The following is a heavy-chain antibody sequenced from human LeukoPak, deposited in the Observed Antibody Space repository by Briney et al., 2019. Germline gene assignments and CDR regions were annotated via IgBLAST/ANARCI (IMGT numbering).Heavy chain of an antibody. CDR2: IYYSGST. CDR1: GGSISSSSYY. CDR3: ARLGGYSSGWYQNNWFDP. J-gene: IGHJ5*02. D-gene: IGHD6-19*01. V-gene: IGHV4-39*07. Sequence: SETLSLTCTVSGGSISSSSYYWGWLRQPPGKGLEWIGSIYYSGSTYYNPSLKSRVTISVDTSKNQFSLKLSSVTAADTAVYYCARLGGYSSGWYQNNWFDPWGQGTLVTVSS.